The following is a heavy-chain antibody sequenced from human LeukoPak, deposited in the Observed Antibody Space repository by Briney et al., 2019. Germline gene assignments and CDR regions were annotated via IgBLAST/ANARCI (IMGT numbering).Heavy chain of an antibody. CDR3: ASERDSSGFYGMDV. J-gene: IGHJ6*02. Sequence: ASGKVSCKASGYTFTGYYMHWVRQAPGQGLEWMGWINPNSGGTNYAQKFQGWVTMTRDTSISTAYMELSRLRSDDTAVYYCASERDSSGFYGMDVWGQGTTVTVSS. V-gene: IGHV1-2*04. CDR1: GYTFTGYY. D-gene: IGHD6-19*01. CDR2: INPNSGGT.